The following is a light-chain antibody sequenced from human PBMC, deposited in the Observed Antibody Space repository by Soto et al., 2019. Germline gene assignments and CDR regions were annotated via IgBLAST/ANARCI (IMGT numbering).Light chain of an antibody. Sequence: QSALTQPASVSGSPGQSITISCTGTSSDVGGYNYVSWYQQHPGKAPKLMIYEVNNRPSEVSNRFSGSKSGNTASLTISGLQPEDEADYYCNSYASRYTFVLGNGTKVTVL. CDR3: NSYASRYTFV. CDR1: SSDVGGYNY. CDR2: EVN. J-gene: IGLJ1*01. V-gene: IGLV2-14*01.